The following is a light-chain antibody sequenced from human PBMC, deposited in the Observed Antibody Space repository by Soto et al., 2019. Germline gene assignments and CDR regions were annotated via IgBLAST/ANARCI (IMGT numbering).Light chain of an antibody. CDR2: GNS. J-gene: IGLJ1*01. Sequence: QLVLTQSPSVSGAPGQRVTISCTGSSSNIGAGYDVQWYQQLPGTAPKLLIYGNSNRPSGVPDRFSGSKSGTSASLAITGLQAEDEADYYCQSYDSSLGGGVFGTGTKLTVL. CDR1: SSNIGAGYD. CDR3: QSYDSSLGGGV. V-gene: IGLV1-40*01.